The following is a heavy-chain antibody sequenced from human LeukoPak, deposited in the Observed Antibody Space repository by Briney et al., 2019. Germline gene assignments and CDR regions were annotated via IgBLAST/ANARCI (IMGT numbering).Heavy chain of an antibody. CDR1: GFTVSSNY. V-gene: IGHV3-66*01. J-gene: IGHJ4*02. CDR2: IYSGGST. Sequence: GGSLRLSCAASGFTVSSNYMSWVRQAPGKGLEWVSVIYSGGSTYYADPVKGRFTISRDNSKNTLYLQMNSLRAEDTAVYYCARDYGADNFDCWGQGTLVTVSS. D-gene: IGHD4-17*01. CDR3: ARDYGADNFDC.